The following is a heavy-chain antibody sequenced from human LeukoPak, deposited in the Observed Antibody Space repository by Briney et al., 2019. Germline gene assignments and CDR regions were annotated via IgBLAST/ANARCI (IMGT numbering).Heavy chain of an antibody. CDR2: IHHGGTT. D-gene: IGHD3-9*01. CDR1: GGSITSGNW. CDR3: ARGPPTTYFDWGFDY. V-gene: IGHV4-4*02. Sequence: PSETLSLTCAVSGGSITSGNWWTWVRQSPGKGLEWIGEIHHGGTTNYNPSLKSRVTISVDKSKNQFSLKLNSVTAADTAVYYCARGPPTTYFDWGFDYWGQGTLVTVSS. J-gene: IGHJ4*02.